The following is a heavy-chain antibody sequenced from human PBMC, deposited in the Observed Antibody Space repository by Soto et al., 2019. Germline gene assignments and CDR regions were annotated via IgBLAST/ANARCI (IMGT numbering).Heavy chain of an antibody. J-gene: IGHJ4*02. D-gene: IGHD3-3*01. CDR2: INAGNGNT. V-gene: IGHV1-3*01. CDR3: ARGPAGGGYDFWSGYYREYYFDY. CDR1: GYTFTSYA. Sequence: ASVKVSCKASGYTFTSYAMHWVRQAPGQRLEWMGWINAGNGNTKYSQKFQGRVTITRDTSASTAYMELSSLRSEDTAVYYCARGPAGGGYDFWSGYYREYYFDYWGQGTLVTVSS.